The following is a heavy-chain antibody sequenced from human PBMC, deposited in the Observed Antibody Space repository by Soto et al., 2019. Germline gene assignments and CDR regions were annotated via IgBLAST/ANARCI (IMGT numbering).Heavy chain of an antibody. J-gene: IGHJ5*02. V-gene: IGHV4-30-4*01. D-gene: IGHD4-17*01. CDR1: GGSINSNNYY. CDR2: IYYTGST. CDR3: ARDHLGRTTVGLGWFDP. Sequence: QVQLQESGPGLVKPSQTLSLTCTVSGGSINSNNYYWNWIRQPPGKGLEWIGYIYYTGSTYYNPSLKSRLTISLDTSKNQFSLRLSSVTAADTAVYYCARDHLGRTTVGLGWFDPWGQGTLVIVSS.